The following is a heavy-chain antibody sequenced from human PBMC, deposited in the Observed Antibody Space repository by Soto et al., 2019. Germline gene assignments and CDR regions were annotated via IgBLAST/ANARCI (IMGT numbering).Heavy chain of an antibody. CDR1: GGSISSGGYY. CDR2: IHHTGSI. J-gene: IGHJ4*02. Sequence: SETLSLTCTVSGGSISSGGYYWSWIRQHPGKGLEWIGEIHHTGSINYTPSLKSRVTMSIDESKNQFSLRLTSVTAADTAVYYCARERGAGTYQGFDYWGQGTLVTVSS. D-gene: IGHD1-26*01. V-gene: IGHV4-31*02. CDR3: ARERGAGTYQGFDY.